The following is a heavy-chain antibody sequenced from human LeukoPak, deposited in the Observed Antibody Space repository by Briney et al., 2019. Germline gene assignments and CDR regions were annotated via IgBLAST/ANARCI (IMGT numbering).Heavy chain of an antibody. CDR1: KFSFSSYW. CDR2: INSDGSRT. V-gene: IGHV3-74*01. D-gene: IGHD2-8*02. J-gene: IGHJ5*02. Sequence: PGGSLRLSCAASKFSFSSYWMHWVRQAPGKGLVWVPRINSDGSRTNYADSVEGRFTISRDNAKNTLYLQMSSLRAEDTAVYYCARVLTGSWDWFDPWGQGTLVTVSS. CDR3: ARVLTGSWDWFDP.